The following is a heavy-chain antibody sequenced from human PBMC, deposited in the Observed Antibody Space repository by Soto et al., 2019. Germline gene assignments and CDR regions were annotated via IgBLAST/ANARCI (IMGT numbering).Heavy chain of an antibody. CDR1: GYTFTNYG. J-gene: IGHJ4*02. CDR2: INTYNGNT. V-gene: IGHV1-18*01. Sequence: QVQFVQSGAEVKKPGASVKVSCKASGYTFTNYGISWVRQAPGLGLEWMGWINTYNGNTNYAQKFQGRVSMTTDASTSTAYMELRCLKSVETAVYYCPRDRLVVILPFVMALWGQGILVTVSS. D-gene: IGHD2-15*01. CDR3: PRDRLVVILPFVMAL.